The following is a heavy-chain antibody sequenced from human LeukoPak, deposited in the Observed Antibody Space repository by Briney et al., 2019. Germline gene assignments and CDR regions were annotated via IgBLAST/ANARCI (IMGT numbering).Heavy chain of an antibody. J-gene: IGHJ6*02. CDR2: INHSGST. CDR1: GGSFSGYY. CDR3: ARDKSGWNGDYYYYGMDV. Sequence: SETLSLTCAVYGGSFSGYYWSWIRQPPGKGLEWIGEINHSGSTNYNPSLKSRVTISVDTSKNQFSLKLSSVTAADTAVYYCARDKSGWNGDYYYYGMDVWGQGTTVTVSS. D-gene: IGHD1-1*01. V-gene: IGHV4-34*01.